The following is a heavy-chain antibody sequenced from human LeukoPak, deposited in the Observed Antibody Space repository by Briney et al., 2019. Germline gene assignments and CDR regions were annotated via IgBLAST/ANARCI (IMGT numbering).Heavy chain of an antibody. Sequence: SLRLSCAASGFTFSSYAMHWVRQAPGKGLEWVAVISYDGSNKYYADSVKGRFTISRDNSKNTLYLQMNSLRAEDTAVYYCATDRGWRTSGYYLYYFEYWGQGTLVTYSS. D-gene: IGHD3-3*01. CDR1: GFTFSSYA. J-gene: IGHJ4*02. CDR3: ATDRGWRTSGYYLYYFEY. CDR2: ISYDGSNK. V-gene: IGHV3-30*04.